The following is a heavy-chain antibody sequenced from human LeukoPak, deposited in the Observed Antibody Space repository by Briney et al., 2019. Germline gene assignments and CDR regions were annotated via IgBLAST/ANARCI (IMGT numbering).Heavy chain of an antibody. V-gene: IGHV3-74*01. CDR3: TKDAGHCHSSTCWKPSDC. CDR1: GFNFRNYW. Sequence: GGSLRLSCAASGFNFRNYWMHRVRQVPGKGLVWVARIDSDDTDTYADSVKGRFTISRDNAINMVYLQMNSLKADDTAVYYCTKDAGHCHSSTCWKPSDCWGQGALVTVSS. J-gene: IGHJ4*02. CDR2: IDSDDTDT. D-gene: IGHD2/OR15-2a*01.